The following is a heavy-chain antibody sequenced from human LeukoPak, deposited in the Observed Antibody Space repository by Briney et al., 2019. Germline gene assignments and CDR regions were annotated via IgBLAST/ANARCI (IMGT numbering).Heavy chain of an antibody. Sequence: GGSLRLSCAASGFTFSSYAMSWVRQAPGKGLEWVSPTSNSGGRTFYTDSVKGRFTISRDNSKITLYLQMNSLRAEDTAVYYCARSYNGYESKPDYWGQGTLVTVSS. J-gene: IGHJ4*02. D-gene: IGHD5-12*01. CDR2: TSNSGGRT. CDR1: GFTFSSYA. V-gene: IGHV3-23*01. CDR3: ARSYNGYESKPDY.